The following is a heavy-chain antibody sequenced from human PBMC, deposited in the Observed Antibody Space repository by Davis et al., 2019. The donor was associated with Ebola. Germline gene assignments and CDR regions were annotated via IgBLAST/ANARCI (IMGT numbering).Heavy chain of an antibody. CDR2: VYQSGST. D-gene: IGHD4-17*01. J-gene: IGHJ4*02. CDR3: AKDADEDDYGLFDN. V-gene: IGHV4-59*01. CDR1: GDSMTNYY. Sequence: PSETLSLTCTVSGDSMTNYYWSWIRQSPGKGLEWIGDVYQSGSTNYDPSFKGRVTISIDTSTKQFSLKLKSVTAADTAVYYCAKDADEDDYGLFDNWGQGALVSVSS.